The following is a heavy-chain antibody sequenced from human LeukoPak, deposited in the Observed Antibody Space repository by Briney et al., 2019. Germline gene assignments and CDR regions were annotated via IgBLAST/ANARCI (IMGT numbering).Heavy chain of an antibody. CDR1: GFTFDDYA. Sequence: GGSLRLSCAASGFTFDDYAMHWVRQAPGKGLEWASLISGDGGSTYYADSVKGRFTISRDNSKNSLYLQMNSLRTEDTALYYCARQRYSGYDYYYYYGMDVWGQGTTVTVSS. CDR2: ISGDGGST. D-gene: IGHD5-12*01. V-gene: IGHV3-43*02. CDR3: ARQRYSGYDYYYYYGMDV. J-gene: IGHJ6*02.